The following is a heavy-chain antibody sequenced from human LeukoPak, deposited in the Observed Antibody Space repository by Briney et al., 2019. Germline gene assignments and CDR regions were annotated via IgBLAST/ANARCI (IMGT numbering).Heavy chain of an antibody. CDR2: ISTDGSGT. J-gene: IGHJ3*02. Sequence: GGSLRLSCAASGFTFSSYWMHWVRQAPGKGLVWVSRISTDGSGTNSADSVKGRLTISRDNAKNTLYLQMNSLRAEDTAVYCCVREYSSSSGRAFDIWGQGTMVTVSP. D-gene: IGHD6-6*01. V-gene: IGHV3-74*01. CDR1: GFTFSSYW. CDR3: VREYSSSSGRAFDI.